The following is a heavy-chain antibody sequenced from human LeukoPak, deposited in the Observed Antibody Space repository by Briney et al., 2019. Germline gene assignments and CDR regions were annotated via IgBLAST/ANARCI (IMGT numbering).Heavy chain of an antibody. CDR3: ARGSPGRLWSSDY. J-gene: IGHJ4*02. D-gene: IGHD5-18*01. Sequence: SETLSLTCSVSGGSISSGSYYWSWIRQPAGKGLEWIGRIYTSGSTNYNPSLKSRVTISVDTSKNQFSLKLSSVTAADTAVYYCARGSPGRLWSSDYWGQGTLVTVSS. CDR1: GGSISSGSYY. CDR2: IYTSGST. V-gene: IGHV4-61*02.